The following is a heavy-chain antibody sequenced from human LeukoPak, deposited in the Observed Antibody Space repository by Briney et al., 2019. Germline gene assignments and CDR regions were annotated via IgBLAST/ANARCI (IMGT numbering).Heavy chain of an antibody. CDR2: ISAYNGNT. V-gene: IGHV1-18*01. D-gene: IGHD1-26*01. J-gene: IGHJ6*02. CDR1: GYTFTSYG. Sequence: ASVKVSCKASGYTFTSYGISWVRQAPGKGLEWMGWISAYNGNTNYAQKLQGRVTMTTDTSTSTAYMELRSLRSDDTAVYYCARGGIVGANGYYYYYGMDVWGQGTTVTVSS. CDR3: ARGGIVGANGYYYYYGMDV.